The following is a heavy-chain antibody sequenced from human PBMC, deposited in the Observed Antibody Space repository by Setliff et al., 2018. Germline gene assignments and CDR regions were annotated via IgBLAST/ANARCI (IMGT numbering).Heavy chain of an antibody. CDR1: GYTFSTYD. Sequence: ASVKVSCKDSGYTFSTYDIDWVRQATGQGLEWMGWMNPNSGNTGYAQKLQGRVTMTRNTSISTAYMELSSLRSEDTAVYYCARAELLWFGGFDPWGQGTLVTVSS. CDR2: MNPNSGNT. V-gene: IGHV1-8*02. D-gene: IGHD3-10*01. J-gene: IGHJ5*02. CDR3: ARAELLWFGGFDP.